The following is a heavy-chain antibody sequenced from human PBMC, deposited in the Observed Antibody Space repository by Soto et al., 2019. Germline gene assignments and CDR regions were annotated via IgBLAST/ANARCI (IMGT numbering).Heavy chain of an antibody. CDR1: GYTFTAYN. CDR2: INAGNGNT. CDR3: AGVAPSGGSVLRFAR. D-gene: IGHD3-10*01. J-gene: IGHJ5*02. V-gene: IGHV1-3*01. Sequence: QVQLVQSGAEVKEPGASVRVSCKAFGYTFTAYNIHWLRQAPGPGLEWMGWINAGNGNTRSSRKFQGRVIITRDTCAPTAYLEVDSLRSATPAIYYCAGVAPSGGSVLRFARWGQGTLVTVSS.